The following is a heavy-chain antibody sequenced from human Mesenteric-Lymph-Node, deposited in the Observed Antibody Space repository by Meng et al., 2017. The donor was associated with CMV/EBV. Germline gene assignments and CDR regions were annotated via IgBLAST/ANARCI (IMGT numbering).Heavy chain of an antibody. CDR2: VNWNGRST. D-gene: IGHD3-3*01. CDR3: ARGPRYSYGYYTDY. V-gene: IGHV3-20*04. Sequence: GGSLRLSCAASGFRFDAFGMNWVRQAPGKGLEWVSGVNWNGRSTGYADSVKGRFTISRDNAQSSLYLQMNSLRAEDTAFYYCARGPRYSYGYYTDYWGHGNLVTVSS. CDR1: GFRFDAFG. J-gene: IGHJ4*01.